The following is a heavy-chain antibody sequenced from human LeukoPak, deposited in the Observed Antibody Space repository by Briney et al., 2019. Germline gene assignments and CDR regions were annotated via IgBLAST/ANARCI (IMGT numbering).Heavy chain of an antibody. Sequence: SVKVSCKTSGYSFTDYYMHWVRQAPGQGLEWMGRIIPILGIANYAQKFQGRVTITADKSTSTAYMELSSLRSEDTAVYYCARAAYCGGDCYSNWFDPWGQGTLVTVSS. CDR3: ARAAYCGGDCYSNWFDP. V-gene: IGHV1-69*04. J-gene: IGHJ5*02. D-gene: IGHD2-21*02. CDR2: IIPILGIA. CDR1: GYSFTDYY.